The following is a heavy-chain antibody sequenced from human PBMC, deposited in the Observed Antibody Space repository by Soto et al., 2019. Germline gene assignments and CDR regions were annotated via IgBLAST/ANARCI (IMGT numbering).Heavy chain of an antibody. D-gene: IGHD3-9*01. CDR3: ARLYLDGNGDYSYYGMDV. CDR1: GYSFTSYC. CDR2: IDPSDSYT. J-gene: IGHJ6*02. Sequence: GEPIRNRSKVSGYSFTSYCISWMRQMHGKGLEWMGRIDPSDSYTNYSPSFQGHVTISADKSISTAYLQWSSLKASDTAMYYCARLYLDGNGDYSYYGMDVWGQGTTVTVSS. V-gene: IGHV5-10-1*01.